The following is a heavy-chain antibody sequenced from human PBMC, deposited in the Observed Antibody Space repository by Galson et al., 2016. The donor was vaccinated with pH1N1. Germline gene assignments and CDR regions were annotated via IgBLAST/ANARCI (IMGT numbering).Heavy chain of an antibody. D-gene: IGHD4-17*01. CDR1: GFSLSTSGVG. J-gene: IGHJ4*02. CDR2: IYWDDGK. CDR3: AQKSYGDYVGGFDY. Sequence: PALVKPTQTLTLTCTFSGFSLSTSGVGVGWIRQPPGKALECLALIYWDDGKRYGPSLTSRLTITKDTSKNQVVLTMTNMDPVDTAPYYCAQKSYGDYVGGFDYWGQGTLVTVSS. V-gene: IGHV2-5*05.